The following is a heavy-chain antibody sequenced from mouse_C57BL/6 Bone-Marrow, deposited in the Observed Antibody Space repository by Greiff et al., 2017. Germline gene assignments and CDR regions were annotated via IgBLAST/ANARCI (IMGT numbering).Heavy chain of an antibody. CDR3: ARCSGYLYYFDY. J-gene: IGHJ2*01. Sequence: EVKLQESGGGLVKPGGSLKLSCAASGFTFSDYGMHWVRQAPEKGLEWVAYISSGSSTIYYADTVKGRFTISRDNAKNTLFLQMTSLRSEDTAMYYCARCSGYLYYFDYWGQGTTLTVSS. V-gene: IGHV5-17*01. CDR2: ISSGSSTI. D-gene: IGHD3-2*02. CDR1: GFTFSDYG.